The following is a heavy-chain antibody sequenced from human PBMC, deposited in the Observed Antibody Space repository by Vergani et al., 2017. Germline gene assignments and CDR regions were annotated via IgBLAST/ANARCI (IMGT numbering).Heavy chain of an antibody. V-gene: IGHV3-23*04. J-gene: IGHJ5*02. CDR1: GFTVSSNY. CDR3: AKVLVRGENWFDP. CDR2: ISGSGGST. Sequence: EVQLVESGGGLIQPGGSLRLSCAASGFTVSSNYMSWVRQAPGKGLEWVSAISGSGGSTYYADSVKGRFTISRDNSKNTLYLQMNSLRAEDTAVYYCAKVLVRGENWFDPWGQGTLVTVSS. D-gene: IGHD3-10*01.